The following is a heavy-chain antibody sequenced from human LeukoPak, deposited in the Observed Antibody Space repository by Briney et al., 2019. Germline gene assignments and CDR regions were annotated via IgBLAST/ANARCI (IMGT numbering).Heavy chain of an antibody. CDR1: GDTFSSCG. CDR2: IIPIFGTA. CDR3: SCRKEVAVTGASATYLDY. V-gene: IGHV1-69*01. J-gene: IGHJ4*02. Sequence: SVKLSCKASGDTFSSCGISWVRQAPGQGLEWMGGIIPIFGTANYAQKFQSRVTITAEESTNTAYMELNTLRSEDTAVYFCSCRKEVAVTGASATYLDYWGQGTLVTVSS. D-gene: IGHD6-19*01.